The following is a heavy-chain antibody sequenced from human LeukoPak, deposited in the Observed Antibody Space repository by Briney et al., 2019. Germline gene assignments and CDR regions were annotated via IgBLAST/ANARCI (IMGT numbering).Heavy chain of an antibody. J-gene: IGHJ4*02. Sequence: GGSLRLSCAASGFTVSKHYMNWVRQAPGKGLEWVSVTFDDGTTYYADSVKGRFTISRDNSQNTLYLQMNSLRAEDTAVYYCARVVTTSEDWGQGTLVTVSS. V-gene: IGHV3-66*01. D-gene: IGHD1-14*01. CDR2: TFDDGTT. CDR3: ARVVTTSED. CDR1: GFTVSKHY.